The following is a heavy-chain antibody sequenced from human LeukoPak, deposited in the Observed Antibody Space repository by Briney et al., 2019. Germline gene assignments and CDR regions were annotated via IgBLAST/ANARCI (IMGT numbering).Heavy chain of an antibody. Sequence: GGSLRLSCAASGFTFSSYAMHWVRQAPGKGLEWVAVISYDGSNKYYADSVKGRFTISRDNSKNTLYLQMNSLRAEDTAVYYCILGLLRFDYWGQGTLVTVSS. D-gene: IGHD3-10*01. V-gene: IGHV3-30-3*01. CDR2: ISYDGSNK. CDR3: ILGLLRFDY. CDR1: GFTFSSYA. J-gene: IGHJ4*02.